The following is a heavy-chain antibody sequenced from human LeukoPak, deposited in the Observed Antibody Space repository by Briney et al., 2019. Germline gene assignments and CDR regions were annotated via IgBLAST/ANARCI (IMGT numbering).Heavy chain of an antibody. CDR1: GFTFDDYA. CDR2: ISWNSGSI. V-gene: IGHV3-9*01. J-gene: IGHJ1*01. Sequence: GGSLRLSCAASGFTFDDYAMHWVRHAPGKGLEWVSGISWNSGSIGYADSVKGRFTISRDNAKNSLYLRMNSLRAEDTALYYCAKDSRRSGYYPLFQHRGQGTLVTVSS. D-gene: IGHD3-22*01. CDR3: AKDSRRSGYYPLFQH.